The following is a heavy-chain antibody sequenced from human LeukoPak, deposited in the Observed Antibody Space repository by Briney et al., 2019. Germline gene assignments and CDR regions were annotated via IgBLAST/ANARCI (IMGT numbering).Heavy chain of an antibody. D-gene: IGHD3-9*01. CDR3: ARDEIYYDILTGYRHFDY. CDR2: IKQDGSEK. V-gene: IGHV3-7*01. Sequence: QSGGSLRLSCAASGFTFSSYWMSWVRQAPGKGLEWVANIKQDGSEKKYLDSVEGRFTISRDNAKNSMYLQMNSLRAEDTAVYYCARDEIYYDILTGYRHFDYWGQGTLVTVFS. CDR1: GFTFSSYW. J-gene: IGHJ4*02.